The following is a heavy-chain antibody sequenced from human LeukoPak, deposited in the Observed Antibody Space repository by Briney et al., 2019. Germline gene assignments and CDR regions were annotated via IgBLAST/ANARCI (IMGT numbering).Heavy chain of an antibody. CDR1: GFTFGDYA. J-gene: IGHJ4*02. CDR3: TRISHSGSYASFDY. Sequence: PGGSLRLSCSASGFTFGDYAMSWFRQAPGKGLEWVGFIRSEAYGGTTEYAASVKGRFTISRDDSKSIAYLQMNSLKTEDTAVYYCTRISHSGSYASFDYWGQGTLVTVSS. D-gene: IGHD1-26*01. CDR2: IRSEAYGGTT. V-gene: IGHV3-49*03.